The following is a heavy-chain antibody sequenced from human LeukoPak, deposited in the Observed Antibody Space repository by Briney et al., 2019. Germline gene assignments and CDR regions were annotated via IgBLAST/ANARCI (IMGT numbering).Heavy chain of an antibody. Sequence: GGSLRLSCAASGVAVSSNSFSWVRQAPGKGLEWVSVVDFGGNTNYADSVKGRFTISRDNSKNTLYLQMNNLRVEDTAVYYCARVRGRGDYVWGSYQYYFDYWGQGTLVTVSS. CDR1: GVAVSSNS. CDR3: ARVRGRGDYVWGSYQYYFDY. V-gene: IGHV3-53*01. CDR2: VDFGGNT. D-gene: IGHD3-16*02. J-gene: IGHJ4*02.